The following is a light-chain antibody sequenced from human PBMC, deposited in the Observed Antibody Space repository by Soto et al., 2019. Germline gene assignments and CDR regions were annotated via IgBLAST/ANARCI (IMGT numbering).Light chain of an antibody. J-gene: IGLJ1*01. V-gene: IGLV2-14*01. CDR1: SSDVGGYNY. Sequence: QSALTQPASVSGSPGQSITISCTGTSSDVGGYNYVSWYQHHPGKAPKLIIYEVSNRPSGVSNRFSGSKSGNTASLTISGLLAEDEADYYCNSYTSKSKGVFGTGTKLTVL. CDR2: EVS. CDR3: NSYTSKSKGV.